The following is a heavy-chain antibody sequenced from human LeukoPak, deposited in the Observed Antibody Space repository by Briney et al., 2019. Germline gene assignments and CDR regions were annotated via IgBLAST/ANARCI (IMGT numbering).Heavy chain of an antibody. Sequence: GASVKVSCKVSGYTLTELSMHWVRQAPGKGLEWMGGFDPEDGETIYAQKFQGRVTMTTDTSTTTAYMELRSLRSDDTAVYYCARHRPPYDYWGQGTLVTVSS. CDR3: ARHRPPYDY. V-gene: IGHV1-24*01. CDR1: GYTLTELS. J-gene: IGHJ4*02. CDR2: FDPEDGET.